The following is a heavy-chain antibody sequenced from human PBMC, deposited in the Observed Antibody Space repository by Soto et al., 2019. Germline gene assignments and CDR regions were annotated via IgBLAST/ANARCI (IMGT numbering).Heavy chain of an antibody. D-gene: IGHD3-22*01. CDR2: ISGRSNTI. Sequence: EVHLVESGGGLVQPGGPLRLSCVASGFTFSDYNMNWVRQAPGKGLEWVSFISGRSNTIYYADSVKGRFTISRDNAKKSLYLLMNSLRAEDTAVYYCTREGDGSGFFSDFWGQGALVTVSS. V-gene: IGHV3-48*01. CDR3: TREGDGSGFFSDF. J-gene: IGHJ4*02. CDR1: GFTFSDYN.